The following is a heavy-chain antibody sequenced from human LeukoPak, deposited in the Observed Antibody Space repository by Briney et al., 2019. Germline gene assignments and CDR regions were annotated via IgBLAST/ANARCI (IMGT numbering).Heavy chain of an antibody. CDR3: ASTRPKHLDDPLVWFDP. D-gene: IGHD1-1*01. CDR1: GGSISSGGYY. J-gene: IGHJ5*02. Sequence: SQTLSLTCTVSGGSISSGGYYWSWIRQHPGKGLEWIGYIYYSGSTYYNPSLKSRVTISVDTSKNQFSLKLSSVTAADTAVYYCASTRPKHLDDPLVWFDPWGQGTLVTVSS. V-gene: IGHV4-31*03. CDR2: IYYSGST.